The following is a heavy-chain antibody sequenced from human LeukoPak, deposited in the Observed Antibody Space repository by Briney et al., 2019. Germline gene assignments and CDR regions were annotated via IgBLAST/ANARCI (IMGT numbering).Heavy chain of an antibody. CDR3: ARDFTVTRYYYYYMDV. CDR1: GFTFSSYW. V-gene: IGHV3-74*01. J-gene: IGHJ6*03. CDR2: INSDGSST. Sequence: AGSLRLSCAASGFTFSSYWMHWVRQAPGEGLVWVSRINSDGSSTSYADSVKGRFTISRDNAKNTLYLQMNSLRAEDTAVYYCARDFTVTRYYYYYMDVWGKGTTVTLCS. D-gene: IGHD4-11*01.